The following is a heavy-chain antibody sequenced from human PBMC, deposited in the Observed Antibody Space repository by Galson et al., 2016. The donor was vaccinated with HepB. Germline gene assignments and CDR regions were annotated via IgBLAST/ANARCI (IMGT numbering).Heavy chain of an antibody. CDR1: EFTFSSCA. Sequence: SLRLSCAASEFTFSSCAMSWVRQAPGKGLEWVSAIGGGGGSSYYADSVKGRFTISRDNSKNTLYLQMNSLRAEDTAVYYCAKHSRDYSDSGGYYYGRHFDVWGRGTLVTVSS. CDR2: IGGGGGSS. CDR3: AKHSRDYSDSGGYYYGRHFDV. J-gene: IGHJ2*01. D-gene: IGHD3-22*01. V-gene: IGHV3-23*01.